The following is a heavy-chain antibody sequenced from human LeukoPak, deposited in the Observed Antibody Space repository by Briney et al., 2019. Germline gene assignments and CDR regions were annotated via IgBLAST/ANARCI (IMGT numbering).Heavy chain of an antibody. Sequence: PGGSLRLSCAASGFTFSSYWMHWVRQAPGKGLVWVSRINSDGSSTSYADSVKGRFTISRDNAKNTLYLQMNSLRAEDTAVYYCARDRKPHSSNWHYYFDYWGQGTLVTVSS. V-gene: IGHV3-74*01. D-gene: IGHD6-13*01. CDR3: ARDRKPHSSNWHYYFDY. J-gene: IGHJ4*02. CDR1: GFTFSSYW. CDR2: INSDGSST.